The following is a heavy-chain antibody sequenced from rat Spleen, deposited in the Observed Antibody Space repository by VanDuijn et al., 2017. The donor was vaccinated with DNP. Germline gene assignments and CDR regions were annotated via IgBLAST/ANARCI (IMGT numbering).Heavy chain of an antibody. V-gene: IGHV3-1*01. Sequence: EVQLQESGPGLVKPSQSLSLTCSVTGHSITSGYGWNWIRKFPGNKLEWMGYISYSGSTTYTPSLKGRISITRDTSKNQFFLQLNSIIAEDTATYYCARWTTGFDYWGQGVMVTVSS. CDR2: ISYSGST. CDR3: ARWTTGFDY. CDR1: GHSITSGY. D-gene: IGHD1-4*01. J-gene: IGHJ2*01.